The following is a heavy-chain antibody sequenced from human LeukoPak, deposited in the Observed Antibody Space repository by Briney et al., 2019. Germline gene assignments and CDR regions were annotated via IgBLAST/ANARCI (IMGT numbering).Heavy chain of an antibody. V-gene: IGHV3-20*04. J-gene: IGHJ4*02. CDR1: GFTFDDYG. CDR2: INWNGGST. D-gene: IGHD6-19*01. Sequence: AGGSLRLSCAASGFTFDDYGMSWVRQAPGKGLEWVSGINWNGGSTGYADSVKGRFTISRDNAKNSLYLQMNSLRAEDTALYYCARDHEAVAGTGGTKYYFDYWGQGTLVTVSS. CDR3: ARDHEAVAGTGGTKYYFDY.